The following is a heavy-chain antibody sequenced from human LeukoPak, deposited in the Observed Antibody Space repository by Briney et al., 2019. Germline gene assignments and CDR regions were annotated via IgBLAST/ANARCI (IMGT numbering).Heavy chain of an antibody. CDR2: ISAGGATI. D-gene: IGHD1-26*01. CDR1: GFSFSTYA. CDR3: AKDSGGTYFYYYYYMDV. Sequence: PGGSLRLSCAASGFSFSTYAMSLVRQAPGKGLEWVSAISAGGATIYYADSVKGRFTVSRDNSKNTLYLQMNSLRAEDTAVYYCAKDSGGTYFYYYYYMDVWGKGTTVTVSS. V-gene: IGHV3-23*01. J-gene: IGHJ6*03.